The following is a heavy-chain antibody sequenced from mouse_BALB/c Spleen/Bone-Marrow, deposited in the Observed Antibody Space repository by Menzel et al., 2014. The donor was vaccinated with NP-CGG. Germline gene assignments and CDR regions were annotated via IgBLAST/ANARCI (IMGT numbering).Heavy chain of an antibody. CDR2: IYPGSGNT. CDR1: GYTFTDYY. Sequence: QVQLQQSGPELVKPGASVKISCKASGYTFTDYYINWVKRKPGQGLEWIGWIYPGSGNTKFNERFKGKATLTVDTSSSTAYMQLSSLTSEDTAVYFCARILYWYFDVWGAGTTVTVSS. CDR3: ARILYWYFDV. J-gene: IGHJ1*01. V-gene: IGHV1-84*02.